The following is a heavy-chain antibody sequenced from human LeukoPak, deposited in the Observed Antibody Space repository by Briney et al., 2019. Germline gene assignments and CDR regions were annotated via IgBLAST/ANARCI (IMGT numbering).Heavy chain of an antibody. CDR1: SHPISISNA. Sequence: SDTLSLTCAVSSHPISISNARGRVRHPPGTGLEWIEEIYQSESTKYNPSLKSRLTISVYKSKNPFSLTLSSVTAADTAVYYCARGGVRSRFSPCGQGTLCTVSS. CDR2: IYQSEST. J-gene: IGHJ5*02. D-gene: IGHD3-10*01. V-gene: IGHV4-4*02. CDR3: ARGGVRSRFSP.